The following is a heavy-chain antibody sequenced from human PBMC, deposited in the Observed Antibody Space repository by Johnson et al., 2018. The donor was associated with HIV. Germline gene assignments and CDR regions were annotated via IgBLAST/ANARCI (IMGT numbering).Heavy chain of an antibody. D-gene: IGHD2-21*01. CDR3: ARARTVVIARPDAFDI. V-gene: IGHV3-30*03. Sequence: QVQLVESGGGVVQPGRSLRLSCAASGFTFSSYGMHWVRQAPGKGLEWVAVISFDGGAIYYADSVKGRFTISRDNSKNTLYLQMNSLRAEDTAVYYCARARTVVIARPDAFDIWGQGTMVTVSS. J-gene: IGHJ3*02. CDR1: GFTFSSYG. CDR2: ISFDGGAI.